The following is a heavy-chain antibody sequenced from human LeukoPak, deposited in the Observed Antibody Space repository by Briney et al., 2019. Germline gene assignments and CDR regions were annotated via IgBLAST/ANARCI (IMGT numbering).Heavy chain of an antibody. CDR1: GYTFTSYS. V-gene: IGHV1-18*01. J-gene: IGHJ3*02. Sequence: ASVKVSCKASGYTFTSYSISWVRQAPGQGLEWMGWISAYNGNTNYAQKLQGRVTMTTDTSTSTAYMELRSLRSDDTAVYYCARAITRASGYDFWSGYYTTRNAFDIWGQGTMVTVSS. D-gene: IGHD3-3*01. CDR2: ISAYNGNT. CDR3: ARAITRASGYDFWSGYYTTRNAFDI.